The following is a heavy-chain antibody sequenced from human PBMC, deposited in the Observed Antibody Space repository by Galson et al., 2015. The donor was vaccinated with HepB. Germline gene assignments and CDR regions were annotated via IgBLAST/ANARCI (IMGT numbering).Heavy chain of an antibody. V-gene: IGHV5-51*01. CDR3: ARREHASFIAVAGTGEFDY. Sequence: QSGAEVKKPGESLKISCKGSGYSFTSYWIGWVRQMPGKGLEWMGIIYPGDSDTRYSPSFQGQVTISADKSISTAYLQWSSLKASDTAMYYCARREHASFIAVAGTGEFDYWGQGTLVTVSS. J-gene: IGHJ4*02. D-gene: IGHD6-19*01. CDR1: GYSFTSYW. CDR2: IYPGDSDT.